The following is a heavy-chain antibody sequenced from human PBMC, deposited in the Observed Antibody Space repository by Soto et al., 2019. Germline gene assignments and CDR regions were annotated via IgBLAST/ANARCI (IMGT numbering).Heavy chain of an antibody. D-gene: IGHD6-13*01. Sequence: GQLVESGGGLVKPGGSLRLSCAASGFTFSSQTMNWVRQAPGKGLEWVASISTTSTYIYYADSVKGRFTISRDNAENSLFLQMNSLRAEDTAVYYCATWGNPYSSRWWDFWGQGTVVTVSS. V-gene: IGHV3-21*01. CDR2: ISTTSTYI. J-gene: IGHJ4*02. CDR3: ATWGNPYSSRWWDF. CDR1: GFTFSSQT.